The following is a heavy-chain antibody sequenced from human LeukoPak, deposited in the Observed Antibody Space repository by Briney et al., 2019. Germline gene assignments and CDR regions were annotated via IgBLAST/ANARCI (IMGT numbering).Heavy chain of an antibody. D-gene: IGHD3-3*01. J-gene: IGHJ6*03. CDR3: ARGGSRTIFGVVTLPHYYYMDV. CDR1: GYTFTGYY. V-gene: IGHV1-2*02. Sequence: ASVKVSCKASGYTFTGYYMHWVRQAPGQGLEWMGWINPNSGGTNYAQKFQGRVTMTRDTSISTAYMELSRLRSDDTAVYYCARGGSRTIFGVVTLPHYYYMDVWGKGTTVTVSS. CDR2: INPNSGGT.